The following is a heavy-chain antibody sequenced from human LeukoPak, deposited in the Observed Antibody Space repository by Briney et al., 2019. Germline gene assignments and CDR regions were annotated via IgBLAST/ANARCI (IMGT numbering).Heavy chain of an antibody. CDR3: ARDRWVVVAAYFDY. D-gene: IGHD2-15*01. CDR2: IIPILGIA. V-gene: IGHV1-69*04. J-gene: IGHJ4*02. Sequence: SVKVSCKASGGTFSSYAISWVRQAPGQGLEWMGRIIPILGIANYAQKFQGRVTITADKSTSTAYIELSSLRSEDTAVYYCARDRWVVVAAYFDYWGQGTLVTVSS. CDR1: GGTFSSYA.